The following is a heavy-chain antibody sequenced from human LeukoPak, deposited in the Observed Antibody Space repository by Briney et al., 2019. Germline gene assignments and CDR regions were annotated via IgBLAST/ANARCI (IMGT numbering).Heavy chain of an antibody. D-gene: IGHD5-12*01. CDR1: GFTFSNYA. Sequence: GGSLRLSCAASGFTFSNYAMNWVRQAPGKGLEWVSSLSSGGTGAYYADSVKGRFTISRDNSKSTLYLQMNSLRAEDTAVYYCAGRMVARYYYYGMDVWGQGTTVTVSS. V-gene: IGHV3-23*01. CDR3: AGRMVARYYYYGMDV. J-gene: IGHJ6*02. CDR2: LSSGGTGA.